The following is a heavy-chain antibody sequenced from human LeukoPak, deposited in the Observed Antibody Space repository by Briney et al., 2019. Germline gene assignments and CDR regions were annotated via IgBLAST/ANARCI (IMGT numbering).Heavy chain of an antibody. CDR2: IYTSGST. D-gene: IGHD6-19*01. J-gene: IGHJ4*02. Sequence: SETLSLTCTVSGGSISNYYWSWIRQPAGKGLEWVGRIYTSGSTDYNPSLKSRVTMSVDTSKNQFSLNLRSVTAADTAVYYCAREIAVPGSYYFDYWGQGTLVTVSS. V-gene: IGHV4-4*07. CDR1: GGSISNYY. CDR3: AREIAVPGSYYFDY.